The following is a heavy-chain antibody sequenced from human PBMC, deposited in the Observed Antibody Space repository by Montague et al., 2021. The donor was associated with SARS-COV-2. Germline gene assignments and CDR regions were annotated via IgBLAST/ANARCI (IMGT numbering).Heavy chain of an antibody. V-gene: IGHV4-39*01. Sequence: SETRSLTCTVSGGSVGSSHYYWAWIRQPPGKGLERIGTIYYSGSTYYNPSPRSRVTIDVDASTNQFSLKLHSVTAADTAVYFCARGLYNWNYEHWFDTWGQGTLVTVSS. J-gene: IGHJ5*02. CDR3: ARGLYNWNYEHWFDT. D-gene: IGHD1-7*01. CDR2: IYYSGST. CDR1: GGSVGSSHYY.